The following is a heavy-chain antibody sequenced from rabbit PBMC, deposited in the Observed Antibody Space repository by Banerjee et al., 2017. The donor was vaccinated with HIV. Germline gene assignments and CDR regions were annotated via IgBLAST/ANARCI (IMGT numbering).Heavy chain of an antibody. CDR3: ARGIYDGDGVGTTRLDL. CDR2: IYAGSSGST. V-gene: IGHV1S40*01. CDR1: GFSFSSSYY. J-gene: IGHJ3*01. D-gene: IGHD2-1*01. Sequence: QSLEESGGDLVKPGASLTLTCTASGFSFSSSYYMCWVRQAPGKGLEWIACIYAGSSGSTYYASWAKGRFTISKTSSTTVTLQMTSLTAADTATYFCARGIYDGDGVGTTRLDLWGPGTLVTVS.